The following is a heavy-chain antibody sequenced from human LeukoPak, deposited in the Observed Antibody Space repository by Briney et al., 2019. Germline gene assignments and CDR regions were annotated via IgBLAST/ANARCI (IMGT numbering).Heavy chain of an antibody. J-gene: IGHJ3*02. CDR2: INPNSGGT. V-gene: IGHV1-2*02. CDR3: ARDGGDGSGSYYNANDAFDI. CDR1: GYTFTSYD. D-gene: IGHD3-10*01. Sequence: ASVKVSCKASGYTFTSYDINWVRQAPGQGLEWMGWINPNSGGTNYAQKFQGRVTMTRDTSISTAYMELSRLRSDDTAVYYCARDGGDGSGSYYNANDAFDIWGQGTMVTVSS.